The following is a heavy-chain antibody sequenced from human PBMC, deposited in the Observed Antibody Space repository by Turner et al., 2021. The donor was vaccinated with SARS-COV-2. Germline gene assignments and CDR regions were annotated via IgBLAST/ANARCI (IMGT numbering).Heavy chain of an antibody. V-gene: IGHV3-33*01. Sequence: QVQLVESGGGVVQPGRSLRLSCAASGFTFSSYGMHWVRQAPGKGLEWGAVIWYEGSNKYYADSVKGRFTISRDNSKNTLYLQMNSLRAEDTAVYYCARASQNGYSSSWYDPDIDYWGQGTLVTVSS. CDR3: ARASQNGYSSSWYDPDIDY. J-gene: IGHJ4*02. CDR1: GFTFSSYG. D-gene: IGHD6-13*01. CDR2: IWYEGSNK.